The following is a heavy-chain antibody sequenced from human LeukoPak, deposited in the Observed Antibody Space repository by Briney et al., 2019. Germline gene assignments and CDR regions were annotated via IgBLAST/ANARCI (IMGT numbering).Heavy chain of an antibody. Sequence: AGGSLRLSCAASGFTFSSNWMSWVRQAPGKGLEWVANIKQDGSEKYYVDSVKGRFTISRDNAKNSLYLQMNSLRAEDTAVYFCARELLMDAFDIWGQGTMVTVSS. CDR3: ARELLMDAFDI. J-gene: IGHJ3*02. V-gene: IGHV3-7*01. CDR1: GFTFSSNW. D-gene: IGHD2-8*01. CDR2: IKQDGSEK.